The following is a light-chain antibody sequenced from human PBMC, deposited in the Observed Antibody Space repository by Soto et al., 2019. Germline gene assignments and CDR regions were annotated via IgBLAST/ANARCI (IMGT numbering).Light chain of an antibody. CDR2: KAS. CDR1: QSISNW. J-gene: IGKJ4*01. V-gene: IGKV1-5*03. CDR3: QQLNSYPLT. Sequence: DIQMTQSPSTLSASVGDRVTISCRASQSISNWLAWYQQKPGKAPKLLIYKASTLKSGVPSRFSGSGSGTDFTLTISSLQPEDFATYYCQQLNSYPLTFGGGTKVDI.